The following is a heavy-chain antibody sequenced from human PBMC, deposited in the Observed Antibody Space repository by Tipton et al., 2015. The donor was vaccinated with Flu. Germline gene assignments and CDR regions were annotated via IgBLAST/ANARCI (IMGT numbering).Heavy chain of an antibody. V-gene: IGHV4-59*12. CDR2: IYYSGST. D-gene: IGHD1-14*01. J-gene: IGHJ3*02. Sequence: LRLSCTVSGGSISSYYWSWIRQPPGKGLEWIGYIYYSGSTNYNPSLKSRVTISVDTSKNQFSLKLSSVTAADTAVYYCARGLVEGWPTGPDIWGQGTMVTVSS. CDR1: GGSISSYY. CDR3: ARGLVEGWPTGPDI.